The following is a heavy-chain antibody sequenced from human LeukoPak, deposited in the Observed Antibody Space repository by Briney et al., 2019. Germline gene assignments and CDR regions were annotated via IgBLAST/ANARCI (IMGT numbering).Heavy chain of an antibody. V-gene: IGHV1-69*13. D-gene: IGHD1-14*01. CDR1: GGTFSSYA. J-gene: IGHJ4*02. Sequence: SVKVSCKASGGTFSSYAISWVRQAPGQGLEWMGGIIPIFGTANYAQKFQGRVTITADESTSTAYMELSSLMSEDTAVYYSARSDGSITEEPDCWGPRTPVTASS. CDR3: ARSDGSITEEPDC. CDR2: IIPIFGTA.